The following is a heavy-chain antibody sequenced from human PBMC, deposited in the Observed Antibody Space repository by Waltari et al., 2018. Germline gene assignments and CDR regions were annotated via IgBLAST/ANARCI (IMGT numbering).Heavy chain of an antibody. D-gene: IGHD3-22*01. CDR2: INWKGDKV. CDR3: ARGGDSSWPR. CDR1: GFTVYDYG. J-gene: IGHJ4*02. V-gene: IGHV3-20*04. Sequence: VESGGGVIRPGGSLRLSCEASGFTVYDYGRSWVRQGPGKGLEWIAGINWKGDKVAYGDAVRGRFIISRDNAKNLLYLQMNTVGLDDTALYYCARGGDSSWPRWGQGTLVTVSA.